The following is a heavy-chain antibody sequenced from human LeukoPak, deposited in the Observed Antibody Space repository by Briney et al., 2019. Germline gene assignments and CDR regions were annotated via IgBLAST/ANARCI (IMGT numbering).Heavy chain of an antibody. V-gene: IGHV3-73*01. CDR1: GFTFSGSA. D-gene: IGHD1-26*01. CDR2: IRSKANSYAT. J-gene: IGHJ6*03. Sequence: GGSLRLSCAASGFTFSGSAMQWVCQASGKGLEGVVRIRSKANSYATAYAASVKGRFTISRDDSKNTAKLQMNSLKTEDTAVYYCTRLVDFGGSYGYYYYYMDVWGKGTTVTVSS. CDR3: TRLVDFGGSYGYYYYYMDV.